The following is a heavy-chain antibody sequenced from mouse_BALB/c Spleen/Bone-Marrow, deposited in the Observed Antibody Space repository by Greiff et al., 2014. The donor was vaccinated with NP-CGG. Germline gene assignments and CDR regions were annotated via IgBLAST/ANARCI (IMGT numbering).Heavy chain of an antibody. CDR2: INSNGGRT. J-gene: IGHJ2*01. CDR1: GFTFSSYG. Sequence: EVKLQESGGGLVQPGGSLKLSCAASGFTFSSYGMSWVRQTPDKRLELVATINSNGGRTYYPDSVKGPFTISRDNAKNTLYLQMSSLKSEDTAMYYCARDYDYDYWGQGTTLTVSS. D-gene: IGHD2-4*01. V-gene: IGHV5-6-3*01. CDR3: ARDYDYDY.